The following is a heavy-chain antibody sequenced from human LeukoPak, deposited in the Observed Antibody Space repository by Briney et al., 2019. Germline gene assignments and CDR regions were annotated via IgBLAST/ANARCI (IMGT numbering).Heavy chain of an antibody. CDR3: RAAADLNDY. Sequence: GGSLKLSCAASGFTFSGSAMHWVRQASGKGLAWLGGIRSKADSYTTAYAASVKGRFIVSRDDSKNTAYLQMNSLKTEDTAVYYCRAAADLNDYWGQGTLVTVSS. D-gene: IGHD6-13*01. CDR2: IRSKADSYTT. CDR1: GFTFSGSA. J-gene: IGHJ4*02. V-gene: IGHV3-73*01.